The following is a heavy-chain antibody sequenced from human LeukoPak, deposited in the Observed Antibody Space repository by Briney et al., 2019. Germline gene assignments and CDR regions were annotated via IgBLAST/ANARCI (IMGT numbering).Heavy chain of an antibody. Sequence: ASVKVSCKASGYTFTSYGISWVRQAPGQGLEWMGWISAYNGNTNYAQKLQGRVTMTTDTSTSTAYMELRSLRSDDTAVYYCARGGGERITIFGVPIYPHYFDYWGQGTLVTVSS. D-gene: IGHD3-3*01. CDR1: GYTFTSYG. J-gene: IGHJ4*02. V-gene: IGHV1-18*01. CDR3: ARGGGERITIFGVPIYPHYFDY. CDR2: ISAYNGNT.